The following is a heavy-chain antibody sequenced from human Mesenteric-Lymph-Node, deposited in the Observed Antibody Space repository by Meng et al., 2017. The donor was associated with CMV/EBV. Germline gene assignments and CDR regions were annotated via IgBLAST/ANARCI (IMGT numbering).Heavy chain of an antibody. CDR1: GFTFSSYW. V-gene: IGHV3-7*03. Sequence: GESLKISCAASGFTFSSYWMSWVRQAPGKGLEWVANIKQDGSEKYYVDSVKGRFTISRDNAKNSLYLQMNSLRAEDTAVYYCAREEGAATMVRGQYNWFDPWGQGTLVTVSS. CDR3: AREEGAATMVRGQYNWFDP. CDR2: IKQDGSEK. J-gene: IGHJ5*02. D-gene: IGHD3-10*01.